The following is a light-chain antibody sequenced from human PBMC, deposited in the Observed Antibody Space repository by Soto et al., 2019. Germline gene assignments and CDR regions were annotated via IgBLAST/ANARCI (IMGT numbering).Light chain of an antibody. CDR3: QSYDSSLSGVV. V-gene: IGLV1-40*01. CDR2: GNS. CDR1: SSNIGAGYD. J-gene: IGLJ2*01. Sequence: QSVLTQPPSVSGAPGQRVTISCTGSSSNIGAGYDVYWYQQLPGTAPKLLIYGNSNRPSGVPDRFSGSKSGTSASLAITGVQAEDEADYYCQSYDSSLSGVVFGGGTQLTVL.